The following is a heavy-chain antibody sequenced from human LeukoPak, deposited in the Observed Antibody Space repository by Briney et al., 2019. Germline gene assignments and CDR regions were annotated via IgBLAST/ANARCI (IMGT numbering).Heavy chain of an antibody. CDR1: GGTFTSYA. D-gene: IGHD1-26*01. V-gene: IGHV1-69*01. J-gene: IGHJ3*02. CDR3: ARGSGSHSDAFDI. CDR2: IIPIFGTA. Sequence: ASVKVSCKASGGTFTSYAISWVRQAPGQGLEWMGGIIPIFGTANYAQKFQGRVTITADESTSTAYMELSSLRSEDTAVYYCARGSGSHSDAFDIWGQGTMVTVSS.